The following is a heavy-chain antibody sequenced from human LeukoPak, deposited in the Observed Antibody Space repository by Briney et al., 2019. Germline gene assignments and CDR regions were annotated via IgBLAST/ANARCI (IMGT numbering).Heavy chain of an antibody. V-gene: IGHV3-23*01. CDR1: GFTFSTYS. Sequence: GGSLRLSCVASGFTFSTYSMNWVRQAPGKGREWVSGISVSGGRTDYADSVKGRFTISRDNSKDTLYLQINSLTAEDTAVYYCAKRGPGYDKSTYPPHYFGYWGQGTLVTVSS. CDR2: ISVSGGRT. D-gene: IGHD3-22*01. J-gene: IGHJ4*02. CDR3: AKRGPGYDKSTYPPHYFGY.